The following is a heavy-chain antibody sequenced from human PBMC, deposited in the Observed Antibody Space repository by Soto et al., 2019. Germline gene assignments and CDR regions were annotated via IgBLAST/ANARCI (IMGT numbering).Heavy chain of an antibody. CDR1: GFTFSSYA. J-gene: IGHJ4*02. Sequence: EVQLLESGGGLVQPGGSLRLSCAASGFTFSSYAMSWVRQAPGKALERVSAISGSGGSTYYADSVKGRFTISRDNSKNTLYLQVNSLRAEDTGGDYCAKVSPQGDYFALHRENYFGCWGQGTLVTVSS. V-gene: IGHV3-23*01. CDR3: AKVSPQGDYFALHRENYFGC. CDR2: ISGSGGST. D-gene: IGHD4-17*01.